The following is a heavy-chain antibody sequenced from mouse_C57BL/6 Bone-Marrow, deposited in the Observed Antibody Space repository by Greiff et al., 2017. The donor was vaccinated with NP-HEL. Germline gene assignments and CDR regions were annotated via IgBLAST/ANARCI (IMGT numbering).Heavy chain of an antibody. D-gene: IGHD1-1*01. CDR1: GFSLTSYG. V-gene: IGHV2-5*01. CDR2: IWRGGST. Sequence: VQLQQSGPGLVQPSQSLSITCTVSGFSLTSYGVHWVRQSPGKGLEWLGVIWRGGSTDYNAACMSRLSITKDNSKSQVFFKMNSLQADETAIYYCAKMRYGSSFDYWGQGTTLTVSS. CDR3: AKMRYGSSFDY. J-gene: IGHJ2*01.